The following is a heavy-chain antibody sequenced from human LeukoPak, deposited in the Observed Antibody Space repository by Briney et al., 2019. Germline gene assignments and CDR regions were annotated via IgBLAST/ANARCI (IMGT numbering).Heavy chain of an antibody. CDR2: IKSKTDGGTT. D-gene: IGHD3-10*01. Sequence: GGSLRLSCAASGFTFSNAWMSWVRQAAGKGLEWVGRIKSKTDGGTTDYAAPVKGRFTISRDDSKNTLYLQMNSLKTEDTAVYYCTTLITYYYGSGRDYWGQGTLVTVSS. J-gene: IGHJ4*02. V-gene: IGHV3-15*01. CDR3: TTLITYYYGSGRDY. CDR1: GFTFSNAW.